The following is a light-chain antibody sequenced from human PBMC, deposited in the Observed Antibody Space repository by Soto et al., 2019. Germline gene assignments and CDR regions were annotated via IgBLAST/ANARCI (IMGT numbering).Light chain of an antibody. V-gene: IGKV3-15*01. J-gene: IGKJ2*01. CDR1: QSISSD. CDR2: GAS. CDR3: QQYNNWPRT. Sequence: ETVLTQSPATLSLSPGERATLSCRASQSISSDLAWYQQKPGQAPRLLIYGASTTATAIPGRFSGSGSGREFTLSISSLQSEDFAVYYCQQYNNWPRTFGQGTKVDIK.